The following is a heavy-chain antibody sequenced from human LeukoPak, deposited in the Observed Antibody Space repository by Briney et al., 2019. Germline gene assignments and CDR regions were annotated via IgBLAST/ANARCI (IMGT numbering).Heavy chain of an antibody. CDR1: GGTLSSYA. CDR2: IIPIFGTA. CDR3: ARDCRGDCPEGDY. Sequence: SVKVSCKASGGTLSSYAISWVRQAPGQGLEWMGGIIPIFGTANYAQKFQGRVTITADESTSTAYMELSSLRSEDTAVYYCARDCRGDCPEGDYWGQGTLVTVSS. J-gene: IGHJ4*02. D-gene: IGHD2-21*02. V-gene: IGHV1-69*01.